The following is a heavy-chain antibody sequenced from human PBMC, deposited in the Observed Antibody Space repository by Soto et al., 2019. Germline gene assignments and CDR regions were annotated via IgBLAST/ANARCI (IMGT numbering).Heavy chain of an antibody. J-gene: IGHJ4*02. CDR3: ARDRDWAFDY. CDR2: IFVDSSTI. D-gene: IGHD3-9*01. V-gene: IGHV3-48*04. CDR1: GFSFSSYS. Sequence: GGSLRLSCVASGFSFSSYSLVWVRQAPGKGLEWVSYIFVDSSTIYYADSVKGRFTVSRDNAQNSLFLVMNGLRAEDTAVYYCARDRDWAFDYWGQGTLVTVSS.